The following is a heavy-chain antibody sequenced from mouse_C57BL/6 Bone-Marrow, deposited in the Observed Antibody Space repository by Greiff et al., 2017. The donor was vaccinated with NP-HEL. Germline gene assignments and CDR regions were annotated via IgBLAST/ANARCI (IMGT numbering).Heavy chain of an antibody. CDR1: GYTFTSYD. J-gene: IGHJ4*01. V-gene: IGHV1-85*01. Sequence: VMLVESGPELVKPGASVKLSCKASGYTFTSYDINWVKQRPGQGLEWIGWIYPRDGSTKYNEKLKGKATLTVDTSSSTAYMELHSLTSEDSAVYFCARSGDYPIGDYWGQGTSVTVSS. CDR2: IYPRDGST. CDR3: ARSGDYPIGDY. D-gene: IGHD2-4*01.